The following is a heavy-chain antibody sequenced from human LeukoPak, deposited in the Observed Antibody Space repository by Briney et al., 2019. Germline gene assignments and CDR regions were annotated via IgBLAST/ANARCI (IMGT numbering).Heavy chain of an antibody. CDR1: GYTFTSYG. D-gene: IGHD3-10*01. CDR3: ARGPYYYGSGSYYSWFDP. V-gene: IGHV1-8*02. Sequence: ASVKVSCKASGYTFTSYGISWVRQATGQGLEWMGWMNPNSGNTGYAQKFQGRVTMTRNTSISTAYMELSSLRSEDTAVYYCARGPYYYGSGSYYSWFDPWGQGTLVTVSS. J-gene: IGHJ5*02. CDR2: MNPNSGNT.